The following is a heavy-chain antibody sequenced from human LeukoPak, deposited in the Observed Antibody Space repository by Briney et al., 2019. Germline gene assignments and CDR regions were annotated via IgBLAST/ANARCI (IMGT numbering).Heavy chain of an antibody. V-gene: IGHV4-59*12. D-gene: IGHD3-10*01. CDR2: IHYSGNT. CDR3: ARGNGSGSPIDY. CDR1: GGSISSYY. J-gene: IGHJ4*02. Sequence: SETLSLTCTVSGGSISSYYWSWIRLPPGKGLEWIGFIHYSGNTNYNPSLKSRLTMSIDTSKNQFSLRLTSVTAADTAVFYCARGNGSGSPIDYWGQGTLVTVSS.